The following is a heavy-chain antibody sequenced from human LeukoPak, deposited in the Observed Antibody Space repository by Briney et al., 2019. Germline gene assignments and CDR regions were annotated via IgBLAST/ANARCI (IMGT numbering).Heavy chain of an antibody. V-gene: IGHV1-69*04. CDR2: IIPIFGIA. D-gene: IGHD3-22*01. J-gene: IGHJ4*02. CDR1: GGTFSSYA. CDR3: ARVGYYDSSGFEFDY. Sequence: ASVKVSCKASGGTFSSYAISWVRQAPGQGLEWMGRIIPIFGIANYAQKFQGRATITADKSTSTAYMELSSLRSEDTAVYYCARVGYYDSSGFEFDYWGQGTLVTVSS.